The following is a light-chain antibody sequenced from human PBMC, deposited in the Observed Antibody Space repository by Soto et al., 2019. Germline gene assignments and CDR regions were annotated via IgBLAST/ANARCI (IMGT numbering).Light chain of an antibody. Sequence: FVVTQSPDTLSLSPGETATLSCRASQSVSSSVAWYQQKPGQAPRLLIYGASTRATGIPARFSGSGSETEFTLTISSLQSEDFAVYYCQQYNNWPQTFGQGTKVDIK. CDR1: QSVSSS. CDR2: GAS. J-gene: IGKJ1*01. CDR3: QQYNNWPQT. V-gene: IGKV3-15*01.